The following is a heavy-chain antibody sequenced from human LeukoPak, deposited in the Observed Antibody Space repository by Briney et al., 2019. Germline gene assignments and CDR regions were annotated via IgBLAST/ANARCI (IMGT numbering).Heavy chain of an antibody. CDR2: IRRDDSDK. J-gene: IGHJ4*02. V-gene: IGHV3-30*02. CDR3: ARPQLKYYDSSGYYYSH. Sequence: GGSLRLSCAASGFTFSTYGMHWVRQAPGKGLEWVAFIRRDDSDKYYADSVKGRFTVSRDNSKNTLYLQMNSLRPEDTAVYYCARPQLKYYDSSGYYYSHWGQGTLVTVSS. D-gene: IGHD3-22*01. CDR1: GFTFSTYG.